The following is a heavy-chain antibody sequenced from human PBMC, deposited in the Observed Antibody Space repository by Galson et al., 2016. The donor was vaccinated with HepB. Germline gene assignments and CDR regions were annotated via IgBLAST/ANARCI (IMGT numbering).Heavy chain of an antibody. J-gene: IGHJ4*02. CDR1: GLTFSNYG. CDR3: ARRYSSSWYLYYFDY. CDR2: IWYDGSNK. V-gene: IGHV3-33*01. D-gene: IGHD6-13*01. Sequence: SLRLSCAASGLTFSNYGMHWVRQAPGKGLEWVAVIWYDGSNKYYADSVKGRFTISRDNSKNTLYLQMNSLRAEDTAVYYCARRYSSSWYLYYFDYCGQGTLVTVSS.